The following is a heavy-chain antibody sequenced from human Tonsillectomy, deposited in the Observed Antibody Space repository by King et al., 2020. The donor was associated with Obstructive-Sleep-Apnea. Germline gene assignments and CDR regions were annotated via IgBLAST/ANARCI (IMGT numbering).Heavy chain of an antibody. CDR2: RWYDGGNK. Sequence: VQLVESGGGVVQPGGSLRLSFAASGFIFSEYGMHLVRQAPGKVLEVVALRWYDGGNKYFADSVKGRFTISRDNSKNTLYLQMNSLRVEDTAVYYCAKVGYGSMTVCDNWGQGTLVTVSS. CDR3: AKVGYGSMTVCDN. V-gene: IGHV3-30*02. J-gene: IGHJ4*02. D-gene: IGHD5-12*01. CDR1: GFIFSEYG.